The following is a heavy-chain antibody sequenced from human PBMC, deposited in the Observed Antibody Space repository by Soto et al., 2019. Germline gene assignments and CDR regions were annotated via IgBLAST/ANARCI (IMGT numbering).Heavy chain of an antibody. Sequence: GASVKVSCKASGYTFTSYGISWVRQAPGQGLEWMGWISAYNGNTNYAQKLQGRVTMTTDTSTSTAYMELRSLRSDDTAVYYCAGGYFSGTSCPRPYYGMDVWGQGTTVTVSS. CDR1: GYTFTSYG. J-gene: IGHJ6*02. D-gene: IGHD2-2*01. V-gene: IGHV1-18*04. CDR2: ISAYNGNT. CDR3: AGGYFSGTSCPRPYYGMDV.